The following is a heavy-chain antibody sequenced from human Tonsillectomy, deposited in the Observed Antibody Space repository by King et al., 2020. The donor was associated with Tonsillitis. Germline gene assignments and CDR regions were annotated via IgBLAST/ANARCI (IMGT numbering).Heavy chain of an antibody. J-gene: IGHJ6*02. CDR2: INQSGST. CDR3: ARESRAVAGGMDV. Sequence: VQLQQWGAGLLKPSETLSLTCAVYGGSFSGYYWSWMRQPPGKGLEWIGEINQSGSTNCNPSLKSRVTISVDTSKNQFSLKLTSVTAADPAVYYCARESRAVAGGMDVWGQGTTVTVSS. D-gene: IGHD6-19*01. CDR1: GGSFSGYY. V-gene: IGHV4-34*01.